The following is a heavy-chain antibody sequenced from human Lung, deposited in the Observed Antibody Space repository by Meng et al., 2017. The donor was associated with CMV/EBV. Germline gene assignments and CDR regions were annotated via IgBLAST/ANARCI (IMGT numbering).Heavy chain of an antibody. CDR1: CGSISSTNW. D-gene: IGHD6-19*01. V-gene: IGHV4-4*02. CDR2: LYQSGRT. Sequence: QVWRHASGPVLVKPSGALALTCAVSCGSISSTNWCSWVRQPPGKGLEWIGELYQSGRTNYNPSLKSRVTISVDKSKNQFSLKLSSVTAADTAVYYCASFPPPGKQWLVTDYWGQGTLVTVSS. J-gene: IGHJ4*02. CDR3: ASFPPPGKQWLVTDY.